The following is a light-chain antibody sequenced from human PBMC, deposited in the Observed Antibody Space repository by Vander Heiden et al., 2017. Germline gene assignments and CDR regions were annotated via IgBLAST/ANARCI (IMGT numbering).Light chain of an antibody. J-gene: IGKJ1*01. CDR1: QSVLSSSNNKNY. CDR2: WAS. Sequence: DIVMTQSPDSLAVSLGERATINCKTSQSVLSSSNNKNYLAWYQQKPGQPPKLLIYWASTRESGVPDRFSGSGSGTDFTLTNSSLQAEDVAVYYCQQYYSTPETFGQGTKVEIK. V-gene: IGKV4-1*01. CDR3: QQYYSTPET.